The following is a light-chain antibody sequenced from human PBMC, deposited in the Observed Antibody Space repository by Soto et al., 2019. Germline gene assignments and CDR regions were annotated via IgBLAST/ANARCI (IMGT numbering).Light chain of an antibody. CDR3: KSYTSISTWV. CDR2: EVT. CDR1: SSDVGGYNY. J-gene: IGLJ3*02. V-gene: IGLV2-14*01. Sequence: QSALAQPASVSGSPGQSITISCSGTSSDVGGYNYVSWYLHHPGKAPKLLIYEVTNRPSGVSNRFSGSKSGNTASLTISGLQAEDEAAYYCKSYTSISTWVFGGGTKLTVL.